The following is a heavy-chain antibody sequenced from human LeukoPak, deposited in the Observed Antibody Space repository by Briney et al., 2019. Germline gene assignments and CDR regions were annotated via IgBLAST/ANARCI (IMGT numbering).Heavy chain of an antibody. Sequence: GGSLRLSCAASGFSFSDHYMSWIRQAPGKGLEWVSYITSSSSSTNYADSVKGRFTISRDNAKNTLYLQMNSLRAEDTAVYYCARDWYAAYCGGDCYSGYFDYWGQGTLVTVSS. CDR1: GFSFSDHY. V-gene: IGHV3-11*06. CDR3: ARDWYAAYCGGDCYSGYFDY. CDR2: ITSSSSST. D-gene: IGHD2-21*02. J-gene: IGHJ4*02.